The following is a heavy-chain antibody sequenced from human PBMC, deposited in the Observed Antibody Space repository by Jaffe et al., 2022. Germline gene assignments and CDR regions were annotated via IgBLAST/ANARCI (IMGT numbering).Heavy chain of an antibody. CDR1: GFTVTNCY. Sequence: EVQLVESGGGLVQPGGSLRLSCAASGFTVTNCYMSWVRQAPGKGLEWVSLIYSGATTYYADSVKGRFTISRDNSKNTVYLQMNSLRADDTAVYYCRAYHGSGYYSEAFDIWGQGTMVTVSS. D-gene: IGHD3-22*01. CDR2: IYSGATT. J-gene: IGHJ3*02. CDR3: RAYHGSGYYSEAFDI. V-gene: IGHV3-66*02.